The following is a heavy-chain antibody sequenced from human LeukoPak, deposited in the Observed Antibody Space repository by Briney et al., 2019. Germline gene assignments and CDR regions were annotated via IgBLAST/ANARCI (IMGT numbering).Heavy chain of an antibody. CDR2: IYYSGST. Sequence: PSETLSPTCTVSGGSISSSSYYWGWIRQPPGKGLEWIGSIYYSGSTYYNPSLKSRVTISVDTSKNQFSLKLSSVTAADTAVYYCARHGVGSSWSYYYYYMDVWGKGTTVTVSS. J-gene: IGHJ6*03. D-gene: IGHD6-13*01. V-gene: IGHV4-39*01. CDR3: ARHGVGSSWSYYYYYMDV. CDR1: GGSISSSSYY.